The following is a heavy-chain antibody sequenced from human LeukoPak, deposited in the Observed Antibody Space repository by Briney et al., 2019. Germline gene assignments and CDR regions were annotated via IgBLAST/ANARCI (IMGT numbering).Heavy chain of an antibody. CDR1: GYTFTRYY. Sequence: ASVKVSCXASGYTFTRYYMQWVRLAPGQGLEWMGIINPSGGNANYAQEFQGRVTLTRDTSTSTVYMELSSLRSEDTAIYYCARERDSSSSSGYWGQGTLVTVSS. V-gene: IGHV1-46*01. D-gene: IGHD6-13*01. CDR2: INPSGGNA. CDR3: ARERDSSSSSGY. J-gene: IGHJ4*02.